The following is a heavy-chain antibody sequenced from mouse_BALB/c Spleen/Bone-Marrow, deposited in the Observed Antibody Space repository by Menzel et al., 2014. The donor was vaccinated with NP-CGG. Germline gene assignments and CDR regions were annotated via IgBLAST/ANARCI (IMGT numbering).Heavy chain of an antibody. D-gene: IGHD1-2*01. V-gene: IGHV5-4*02. J-gene: IGHJ4*01. Sequence: EVKLVESGGGLVKPGGSLKLSCAASGFTFSDYYMYWVRQTPEKRLEWVATISDGGSYTYYPDSVKGRSTISRDNAKSNLYLQMSSLKSEDTAMYYCARVLRPHYYAMDYWGQGTSVTVSS. CDR1: GFTFSDYY. CDR2: ISDGGSYT. CDR3: ARVLRPHYYAMDY.